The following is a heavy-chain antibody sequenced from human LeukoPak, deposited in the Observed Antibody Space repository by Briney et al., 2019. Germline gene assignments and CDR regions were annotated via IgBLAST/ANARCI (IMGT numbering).Heavy chain of an antibody. CDR3: ATAGGSGTQYPYYFDY. D-gene: IGHD3-10*01. CDR1: GFTFSSYE. Sequence: GGFLRLSCAASGFTFSSYEMNWVRQAPGKGLEWVSYISSSGSTIYYADSVKGRFTISRDNAKNSLYLQMNSLRAEDTAVYYCATAGGSGTQYPYYFDYWGQGTLVTVSS. CDR2: ISSSGSTI. J-gene: IGHJ4*02. V-gene: IGHV3-48*03.